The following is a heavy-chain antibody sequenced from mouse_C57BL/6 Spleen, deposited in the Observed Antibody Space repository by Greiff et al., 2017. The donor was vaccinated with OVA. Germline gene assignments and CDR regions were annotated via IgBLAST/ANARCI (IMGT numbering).Heavy chain of an antibody. CDR3: ARGVFITSGDY. CDR1: GYTFTDYY. CDR2: INPNNGGT. V-gene: IGHV1-26*01. Sequence: EVQLQQSGPELVKPGASVKISCKASGYTFTDYYMNWVKQSHGKSLEWIGDINPNNGGTSYNQKFKGKATLTVDKSSSTAYMELRSLTSEDSAVYYCARGVFITSGDYWGQGTTLTVSS. J-gene: IGHJ2*01. D-gene: IGHD1-1*01.